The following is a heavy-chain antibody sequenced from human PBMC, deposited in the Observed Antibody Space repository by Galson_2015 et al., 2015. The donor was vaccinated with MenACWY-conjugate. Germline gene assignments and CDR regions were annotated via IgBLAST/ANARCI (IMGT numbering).Heavy chain of an antibody. Sequence: SLRLSCAASGFTFSSYAMSWIRQAPGKGLEWVSAISGSGGSTYYADSVKGRFTISRDNSKNALYLQMNSLRAEDTAVYYCAKGATGISMIVVVITFDYWGQGTLVTVSS. V-gene: IGHV3-23*01. D-gene: IGHD3-22*01. CDR2: ISGSGGST. CDR1: GFTFSSYA. CDR3: AKGATGISMIVVVITFDY. J-gene: IGHJ4*02.